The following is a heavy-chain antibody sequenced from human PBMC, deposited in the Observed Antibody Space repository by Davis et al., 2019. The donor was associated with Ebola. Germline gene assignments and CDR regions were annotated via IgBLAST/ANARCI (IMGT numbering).Heavy chain of an antibody. CDR2: IIPILGIA. D-gene: IGHD4-17*01. CDR3: ARDSSVTQFYYYYGMDV. Sequence: SVKVSCKASGGTFSSYAISWVRQAPGQGLEWMGRIIPILGIANYAQKFQGRVTITADKSTSTVYMELSSLRSEDTAVYYCARDSSVTQFYYYYGMDVWGQGTTVTVSS. J-gene: IGHJ6*02. V-gene: IGHV1-69*04. CDR1: GGTFSSYA.